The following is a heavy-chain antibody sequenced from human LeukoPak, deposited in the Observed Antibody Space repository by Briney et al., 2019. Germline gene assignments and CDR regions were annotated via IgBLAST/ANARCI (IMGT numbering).Heavy chain of an antibody. CDR2: ITHTGST. J-gene: IGHJ4*02. Sequence: SETLSLTCAVYGGSFSGYYWSWIRQPPGKGLEWIGEITHTGSTNYNPSLKSRVTISVDTSKNQFSLKLSSVTAADTAVYYCARDRGTWNDDGFDYWGQGTLVTGSS. V-gene: IGHV4-34*01. CDR3: ARDRGTWNDDGFDY. CDR1: GGSFSGYY. D-gene: IGHD1-1*01.